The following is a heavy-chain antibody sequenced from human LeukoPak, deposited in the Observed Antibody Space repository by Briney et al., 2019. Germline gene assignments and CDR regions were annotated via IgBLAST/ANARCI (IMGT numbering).Heavy chain of an antibody. J-gene: IGHJ5*02. Sequence: ASVKVSCKASGGTFSSYAISWVRQAPGQGLEWMGGIIPIFATANYAQKFQGRVTITADESTSTAYVELSSLRSEDTAVYYCARASSIAARGGWFDPWGQGTLVTVSS. CDR1: GGTFSSYA. V-gene: IGHV1-69*13. D-gene: IGHD6-6*01. CDR3: ARASSIAARGGWFDP. CDR2: IIPIFATA.